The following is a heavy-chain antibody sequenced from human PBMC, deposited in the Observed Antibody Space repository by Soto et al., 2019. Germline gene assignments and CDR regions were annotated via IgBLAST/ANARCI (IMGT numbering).Heavy chain of an antibody. Sequence: EVQLKQSGGGLVQPGGSLRLSCAASGFTFSHRGMIWVRQAPGKGLEWVSYISPRSETVHDARSVKGRFSISRDYDRDSLHLQIISLRDDDMAVYYCATFDGATVDTMFFDYWGQGVLVTVSS. J-gene: IGHJ4*02. D-gene: IGHD5-12*01. V-gene: IGHV3-48*02. CDR3: ATFDGATVDTMFFDY. CDR1: GFTFSHRG. CDR2: ISPRSETV.